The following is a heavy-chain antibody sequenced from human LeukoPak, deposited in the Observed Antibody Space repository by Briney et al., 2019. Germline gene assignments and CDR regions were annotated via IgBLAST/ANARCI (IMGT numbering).Heavy chain of an antibody. J-gene: IGHJ5*02. D-gene: IGHD1-26*01. CDR3: ARTVWWLRDWFDP. V-gene: IGHV4-34*01. CDR2: INHSGST. CDR1: GGSFSGYY. Sequence: NPSETLSLTCAVYGGSFSGYYWSWIRQPPGKGLEWIGEINHSGSTNYNPSLKSRVTISVDTSKNQFSLKLSSVTAADTAVYYCARTVWWLRDWFDPWGQGTLVTVSS.